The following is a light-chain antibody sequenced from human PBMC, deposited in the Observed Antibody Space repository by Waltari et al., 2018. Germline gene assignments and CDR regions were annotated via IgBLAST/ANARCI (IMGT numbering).Light chain of an antibody. J-gene: IGKJ1*01. V-gene: IGKV3-20*01. Sequence: EIVLTQSPGTLSLSPGKRATLSCRTSQSVTGSYLAWYQPKPGQAPRLLIYGASSRATGIPDRFSGSGSGTDFTLTISRLEPEDFALYYCQQYGSSPRTFGQGTKVEIK. CDR1: QSVTGSY. CDR3: QQYGSSPRT. CDR2: GAS.